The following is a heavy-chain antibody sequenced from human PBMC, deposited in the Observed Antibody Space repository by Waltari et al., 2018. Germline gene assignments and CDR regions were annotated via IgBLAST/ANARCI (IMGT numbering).Heavy chain of an antibody. J-gene: IGHJ4*02. CDR3: ERTARYYYDSSGYPYYFDY. V-gene: IGHV4-39*01. D-gene: IGHD3-22*01. CDR1: GGSISSSSYY. Sequence: QLQLQESGPGLVKPSETLSLTCTVSGGSISSSSYYWGWIRQPPGKGLEWLGSIYYSGSTDYNPSLKSRVTISVDTSKNQFSLKLSSVSAADTAVYYCERTARYYYDSSGYPYYFDYWGQGTLVTVSS. CDR2: IYYSGST.